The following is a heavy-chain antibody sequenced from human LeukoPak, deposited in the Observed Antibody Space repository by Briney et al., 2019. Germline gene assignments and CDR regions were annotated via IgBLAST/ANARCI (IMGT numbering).Heavy chain of an antibody. CDR2: IYYSGST. CDR3: ARARGMVRGVITAYFDY. V-gene: IGHV4-59*01. J-gene: IGHJ4*02. Sequence: SETLSLTCTVSGGSISSYYWSWLRQAPGKGLEWIGYIYYSGSTNYNPSLKSRVTISVDTSKNQFSLKLSSVTAADTAVYYCARARGMVRGVITAYFDYWGQGTLVTVSS. D-gene: IGHD3-10*01. CDR1: GGSISSYY.